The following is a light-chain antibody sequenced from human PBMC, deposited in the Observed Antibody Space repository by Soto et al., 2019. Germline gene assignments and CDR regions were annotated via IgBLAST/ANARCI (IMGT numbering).Light chain of an antibody. CDR1: QSISSW. V-gene: IGKV1-5*03. Sequence: DIPMTQSPSNLSASVGDRVTITCRASQSISSWLAWYQQKPGKAPKLLIYKASSLESGVPSRFSGSGSGTEFTLTISSLQPDDFATYYCQQYNSYGTFGQGTKVEIK. CDR3: QQYNSYGT. CDR2: KAS. J-gene: IGKJ1*01.